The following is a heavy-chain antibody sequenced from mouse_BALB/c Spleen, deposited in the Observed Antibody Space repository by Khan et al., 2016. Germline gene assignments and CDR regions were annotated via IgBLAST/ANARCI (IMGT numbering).Heavy chain of an antibody. D-gene: IGHD2-14*01. V-gene: IGHV1S136*01. CDR2: INPHNDGI. Sequence: VQLQQSGPELVKPGASVKMSCKTSGYPFTNYILHWVKQKPGQGLEWIGYINPHNDGIKYNEKFKGKATLTSDKSSSTAYMDLSSLTSEDSAVYYCARDYRYDWDVMDYWGQVTSVTVSS. CDR1: GYPFTNYI. CDR3: ARDYRYDWDVMDY. J-gene: IGHJ4*01.